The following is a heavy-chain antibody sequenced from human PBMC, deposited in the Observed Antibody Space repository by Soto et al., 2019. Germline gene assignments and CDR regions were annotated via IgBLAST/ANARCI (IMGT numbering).Heavy chain of an antibody. D-gene: IGHD2-21*01. V-gene: IGHV3-66*01. Sequence: QLVESGGGLVQPGGSLRISCAASGFTVSSNYMNWVRQAPGKGLEWLSVLYSGAGTYYADSVKDRFTISRDNSKNTLYLQLNSLRAEDTAIYYCARECGGDCTNAFDLWGQGTMVTVSP. J-gene: IGHJ3*01. CDR3: ARECGGDCTNAFDL. CDR2: LYSGAGT. CDR1: GFTVSSNY.